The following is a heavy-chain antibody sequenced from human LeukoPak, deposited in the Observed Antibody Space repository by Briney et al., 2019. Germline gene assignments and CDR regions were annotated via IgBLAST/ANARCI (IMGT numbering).Heavy chain of an antibody. CDR3: AREILN. J-gene: IGHJ4*02. CDR2: IYSGGSA. Sequence: GSLRLSCAASGFTVNSNSMSWVRQAPGKGLEWVSVIYSGGSAFYADSVKGRFTISRDNSKNTLYLQMNSLRVEDTAVYYCAREILNWGQGTLVTVSS. V-gene: IGHV3-53*01. CDR1: GFTVNSNS.